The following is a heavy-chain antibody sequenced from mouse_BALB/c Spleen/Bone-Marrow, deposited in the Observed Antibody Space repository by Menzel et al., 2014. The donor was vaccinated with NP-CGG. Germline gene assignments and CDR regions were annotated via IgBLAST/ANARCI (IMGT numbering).Heavy chain of an antibody. CDR3: ARDGNYRYAMDY. CDR2: INPSNGRT. D-gene: IGHD2-1*01. Sequence: QVHVKQSGAELVKPGASVKLSCMASGFTFTSYWIHWVKQRPGQGPEWIGEINPSNGRTNYNGKFKSKATLTEDKSSGTAYMQLSSLTSEDSAVYYCARDGNYRYAMDYWGQGTSVTVSS. J-gene: IGHJ4*01. CDR1: GFTFTSYW. V-gene: IGHV1S81*02.